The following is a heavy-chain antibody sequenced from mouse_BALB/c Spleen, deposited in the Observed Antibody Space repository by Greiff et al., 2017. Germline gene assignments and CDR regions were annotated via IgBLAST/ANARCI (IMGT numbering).Heavy chain of an antibody. J-gene: IGHJ2*01. CDR2: ISYSGST. Sequence: QSGPGLVKPSQSLSLTCTVTGYSITSDYAWNWIRQFPGNKLEWMGYISYSGSTSYNPSLKSRISITRDTSKNQFFLQLNSVTTEDTATYYCARQGPATDYWGQGTTLTVSS. CDR1: GYSITSDYA. D-gene: IGHD1-2*01. CDR3: ARQGPATDY. V-gene: IGHV3-2*02.